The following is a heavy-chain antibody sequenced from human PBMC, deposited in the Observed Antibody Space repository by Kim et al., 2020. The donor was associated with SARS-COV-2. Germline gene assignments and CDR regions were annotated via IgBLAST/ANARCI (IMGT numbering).Heavy chain of an antibody. CDR2: ITKDNGII. CDR3: AKGGGSGIYSGDY. Sequence: GGSLRLSCVGSGFTFGDYTMLWVRQAPGKGLEWVSGITKDNGIIGYVDSVRGRFTISRDNGANSLYLQMDSLRPEDTALYYCAKGGGSGIYSGDYWGQGT. D-gene: IGHD3-10*01. CDR1: GFTFGDYT. J-gene: IGHJ4*02. V-gene: IGHV3-9*01.